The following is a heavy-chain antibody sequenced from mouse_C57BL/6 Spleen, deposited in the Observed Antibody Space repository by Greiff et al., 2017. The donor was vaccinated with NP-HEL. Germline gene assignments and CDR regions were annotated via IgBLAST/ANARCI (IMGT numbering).Heavy chain of an antibody. V-gene: IGHV1-62-2*01. CDR1: GYTFTEYT. Sequence: VKLVESGAELVKPGASVKLSCKASGYTFTEYTIHRVKQRSGQGLEWIGWFYPGSGSIKYNEKFKDKATLTADKSSSTVYMELSRLTSEDSAVYFCARHYYDYPWFAYWGQGTLVTVSA. D-gene: IGHD2-4*01. CDR2: FYPGSGSI. J-gene: IGHJ3*01. CDR3: ARHYYDYPWFAY.